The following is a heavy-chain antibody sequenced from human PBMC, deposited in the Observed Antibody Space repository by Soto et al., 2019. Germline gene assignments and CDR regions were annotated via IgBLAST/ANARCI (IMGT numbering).Heavy chain of an antibody. CDR3: ARQGVGPLHGLVDV. V-gene: IGHV4-59*08. CDR1: GGSISSYY. J-gene: IGHJ6*02. CDR2: VHHSWGS. D-gene: IGHD1-26*01. Sequence: QVQLQESGPGLVKPSETLSLSCTVSGGSISSYYWSWFRQSPGKRMEWIGYVHHSWGSSYNPSLLSRVAISLATSKSQFSLKVTSVTATDTAVYYCARQGVGPLHGLVDVWGQGTTVTVSS.